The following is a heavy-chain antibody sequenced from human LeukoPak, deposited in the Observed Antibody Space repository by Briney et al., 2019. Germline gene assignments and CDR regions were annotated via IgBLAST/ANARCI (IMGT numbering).Heavy chain of an antibody. V-gene: IGHV3-23*01. Sequence: GGSLRLSCAASGFTFSSYGMSWVRQAPGKGLEWVSGISGSANSTDYADSVKGRFTISRDNSKNTLCLQMNSLRAEDTAVYYCARDSWPDAFDIWGQGTMVTVSS. CDR3: ARDSWPDAFDI. J-gene: IGHJ3*02. CDR2: ISGSANST. CDR1: GFTFSSYG.